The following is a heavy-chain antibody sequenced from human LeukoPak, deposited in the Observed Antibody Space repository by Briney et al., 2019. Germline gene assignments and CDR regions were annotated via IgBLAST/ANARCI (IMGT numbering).Heavy chain of an antibody. CDR2: IYHSGTT. V-gene: IGHV4-39*07. J-gene: IGHJ4*02. D-gene: IGHD3-10*01. Sequence: SETLSLTCTVSGGSISSSNYHWGWIRQPPGKGLEWIASIYHSGTTYYNPSLKSRVTISIDTSKNQFSLKVGSVTAADTVVYYCVRDVPSGMFDYWGQGTLVTVSS. CDR1: GGSISSSNYH. CDR3: VRDVPSGMFDY.